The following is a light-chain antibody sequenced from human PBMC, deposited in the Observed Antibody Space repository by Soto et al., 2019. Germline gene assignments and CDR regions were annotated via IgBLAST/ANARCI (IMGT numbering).Light chain of an antibody. J-gene: IGLJ1*01. V-gene: IGLV3-1*01. CDR3: QAWDISTGV. CDR1: NLGDKY. Sequence: SYELTQPPSVSVSPGQTASITCSGDNLGDKYACWYQQKPGQSPVLVIYQDSKRPSGIPERFSGSNSGNTATLTISGTQAMDEADYYCQAWDISTGVFGTGTKVTVL. CDR2: QDS.